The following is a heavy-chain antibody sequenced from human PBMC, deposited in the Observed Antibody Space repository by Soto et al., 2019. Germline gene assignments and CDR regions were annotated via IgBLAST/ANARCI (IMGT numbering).Heavy chain of an antibody. CDR3: AYDYYDSSGYSTSRFHFDY. Sequence: SVKVSCKASGGTFSSYAISWVRQPPGQGLEWMGGIIPIFGTANYAQKFQGRVTITADESTSTAYMELSSLRSEDTAVYYCAYDYYDSSGYSTSRFHFDYWGQGTLVTVSS. CDR1: GGTFSSYA. CDR2: IIPIFGTA. J-gene: IGHJ4*02. D-gene: IGHD3-22*01. V-gene: IGHV1-69*13.